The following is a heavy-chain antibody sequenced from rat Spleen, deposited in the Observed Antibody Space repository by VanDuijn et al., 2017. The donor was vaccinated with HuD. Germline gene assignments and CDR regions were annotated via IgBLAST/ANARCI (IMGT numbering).Heavy chain of an antibody. CDR2: ISNARGIT. CDR3: ATGPRILRLDWFAY. Sequence: EVQLVESGGGLVQPGRSLKLSCAASGFTFSNYDMAWVRQAPKKGLEWIASISNARGITYYPDSVKGRFTISRDNAKSTLYLQMDSLRSEDTATYYCATGPRILRLDWFAYWGQGVMVTVSS. V-gene: IGHV5-25*01. CDR1: GFTFSNYD. J-gene: IGHJ2*01. D-gene: IGHD1-6*01.